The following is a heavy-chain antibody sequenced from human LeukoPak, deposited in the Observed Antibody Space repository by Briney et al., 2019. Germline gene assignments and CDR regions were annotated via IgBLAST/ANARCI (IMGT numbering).Heavy chain of an antibody. D-gene: IGHD3-3*01. V-gene: IGHV3-23*01. CDR3: AKDGDFWSGYYPYYFDY. Sequence: GGSLRLSCAASGFTFSSYAMSWVRQAPGKGLEWVSAISGSGGSTYYADYVKGRFTISRDNSKNTLYLQMNSLRAEDTAVYYCAKDGDFWSGYYPYYFDYWGQGTLVTVSS. CDR2: ISGSGGST. J-gene: IGHJ4*02. CDR1: GFTFSSYA.